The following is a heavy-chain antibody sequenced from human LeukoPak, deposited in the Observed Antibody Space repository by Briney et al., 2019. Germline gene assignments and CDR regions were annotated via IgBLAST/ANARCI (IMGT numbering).Heavy chain of an antibody. CDR3: ATEPLDY. D-gene: IGHD1-26*01. CDR2: ISYDGSNK. J-gene: IGHJ4*02. CDR1: GFTFSSYA. Sequence: PGGSLRLSCAASGFTFSSYAMHWVRQAPGKGLEWVAVISYDGSNKYYADSVKGRFTISRDNSKNTLYLQMNSLRAEDTAVYYCATEPLDYWGQGTLVTVSS. V-gene: IGHV3-30-3*01.